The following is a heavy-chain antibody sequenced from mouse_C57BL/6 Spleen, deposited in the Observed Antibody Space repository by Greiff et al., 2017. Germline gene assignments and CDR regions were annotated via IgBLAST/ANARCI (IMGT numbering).Heavy chain of an antibody. CDR2: IDPSDSYT. J-gene: IGHJ2*01. CDR3: ARRSTTVVAESYFDY. CDR1: GYTFTSYW. Sequence: VQLQQPGAELVMPGASVKLSCKASGYTFTSYWMHWVKQRPGQGLEWIGEIDPSDSYTNYNQKFKGKSTLTVDKSSSTAYMQLSSLTSEDSAVYYCARRSTTVVAESYFDYWGQGTTLTVSS. V-gene: IGHV1-69*01. D-gene: IGHD1-1*01.